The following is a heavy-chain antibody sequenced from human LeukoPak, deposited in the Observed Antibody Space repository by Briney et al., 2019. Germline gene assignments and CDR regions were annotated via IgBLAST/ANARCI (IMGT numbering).Heavy chain of an antibody. CDR2: IYYSGST. Sequence: SQTLSLTCTVSGGSISSGGYYWSWIRQHPGKGLEWIGYIYYSGSTYYNPSLKSRVTISVDTSKNQFSLKLSSVTAADTAVYYCAKDLSSGWYGGRFFDYWGQGTQVTISS. D-gene: IGHD6-19*01. V-gene: IGHV4-31*03. CDR3: AKDLSSGWYGGRFFDY. CDR1: GGSISSGGYY. J-gene: IGHJ4*02.